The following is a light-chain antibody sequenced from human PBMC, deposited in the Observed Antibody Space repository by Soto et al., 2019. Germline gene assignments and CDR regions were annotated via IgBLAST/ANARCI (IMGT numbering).Light chain of an antibody. CDR1: RSDIGASIY. CDR3: TSYTTSNTLA. CDR2: DVN. J-gene: IGLJ2*01. V-gene: IGLV2-14*01. Sequence: QSALTQPASVSGSPGQSITISCTGTRSDIGASIYVSWFQQYPGEAPKCMIYDVNNRPSGVSNRFSGSKSGSTASLTISGLQAEDEAVNYCTSYTTSNTLALGGGTKL.